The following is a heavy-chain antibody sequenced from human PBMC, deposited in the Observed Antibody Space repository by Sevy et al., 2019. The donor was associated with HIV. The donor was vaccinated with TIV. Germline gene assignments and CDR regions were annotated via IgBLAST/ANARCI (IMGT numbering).Heavy chain of an antibody. CDR3: TRWKGAHAIFDY. CDR2: LKSKALDGTL. CDR1: GFTFGDFA. D-gene: IGHD1-1*01. J-gene: IGHJ4*02. V-gene: IGHV3-49*04. Sequence: GGSLRLSCTTSGFTFGDFAMNWVRQAPGKGLEWVAFLKSKALDGTLNHAASVKGRITISRDDSKGIAYLQMNDLKGADTDFYSSTRWKGAHAIFDYWGQGALVTVSS.